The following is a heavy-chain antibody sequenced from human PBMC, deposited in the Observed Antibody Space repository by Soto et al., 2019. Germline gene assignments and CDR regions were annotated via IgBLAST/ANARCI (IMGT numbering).Heavy chain of an antibody. CDR2: TNQDGTAK. Sequence: DEQLVESGGGLVQPGGSLRLSCAVSGFTFRRDWMNWVRQAPGKGLEWVAHTNQDGTAKYYVDSVKGRFTISRDNAKNILSPQMNSVRVEDTAVYYCSGGVGDAVWGQGTLVTVSS. J-gene: IGHJ4*02. D-gene: IGHD1-26*01. CDR1: GFTFRRDW. V-gene: IGHV3-7*04. CDR3: SGGVGDAV.